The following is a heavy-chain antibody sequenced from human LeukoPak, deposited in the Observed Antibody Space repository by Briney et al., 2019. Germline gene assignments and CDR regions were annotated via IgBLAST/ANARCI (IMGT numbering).Heavy chain of an antibody. Sequence: GGSLRLSCAVSGFTVSSHYMSWVRQAPAKGLEWVSVIYSGGSTYYADSVKGRFTISRDNSKNTLYLQMNSLRAEDTAVYYCARGGVTRGYYYYGMDVWGQGTTVTVSS. CDR2: IYSGGST. D-gene: IGHD2-21*02. J-gene: IGHJ6*02. CDR1: GFTVSSHY. V-gene: IGHV3-66*01. CDR3: ARGGVTRGYYYYGMDV.